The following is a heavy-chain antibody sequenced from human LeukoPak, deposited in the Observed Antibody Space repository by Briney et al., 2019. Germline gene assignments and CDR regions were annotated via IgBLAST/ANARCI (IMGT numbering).Heavy chain of an antibody. J-gene: IGHJ4*02. D-gene: IGHD2-2*01. CDR2: IYYSGST. Sequence: KPSETLSLTCTVSGGSISSHYWSWIRQPPGKGLGWIGYIYYSGSTNYNPSLKSRVTISVDTSKNQFSLKLSSVTAADTAVYYCARTVCSSTSCWFDYWGQGTLVTVSS. CDR3: ARTVCSSTSCWFDY. CDR1: GGSISSHY. V-gene: IGHV4-59*11.